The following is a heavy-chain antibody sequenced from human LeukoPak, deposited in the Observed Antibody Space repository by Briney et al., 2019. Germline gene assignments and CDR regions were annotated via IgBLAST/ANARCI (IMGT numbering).Heavy chain of an antibody. D-gene: IGHD5-18*01. CDR1: SYSISSGYY. J-gene: IGHJ4*02. CDR3: ARDQSYGSHYFDY. CDR2: IHHSGST. Sequence: PSETLSLTCAVSSYSISSGYYWGWIRQPPGKGLEWIGHIHHSGSTYYNPSLKSRVTISLDTSKNQFSLRLSSVTAADTAVYYCARDQSYGSHYFDYWDQGILVTVSS. V-gene: IGHV4-38-2*02.